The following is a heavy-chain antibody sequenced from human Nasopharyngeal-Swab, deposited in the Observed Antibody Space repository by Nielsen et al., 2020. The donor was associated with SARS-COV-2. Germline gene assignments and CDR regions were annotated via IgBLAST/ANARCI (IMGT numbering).Heavy chain of an antibody. CDR2: ISSDESTT. J-gene: IGHJ4*02. D-gene: IGHD2-8*01. V-gene: IGHV3-74*01. CDR1: GFSFSIYW. CDR3: ARDIGGYCTNGVCLGLQH. Sequence: GESLKISCAASGFSFSIYWMHWVRQPPGKGLVWVSGISSDESTTTYADSVKGRFTISRDNTKNTLYLQMNSLRAEDTAVYYCARDIGGYCTNGVCLGLQHWGQGTLVTVSS.